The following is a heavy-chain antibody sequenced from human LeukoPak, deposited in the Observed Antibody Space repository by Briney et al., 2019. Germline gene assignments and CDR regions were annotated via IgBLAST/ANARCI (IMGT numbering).Heavy chain of an antibody. CDR1: RYTFTSYY. D-gene: IGHD3-22*01. V-gene: IGHV1-46*01. Sequence: ASVKVSCKASRYTFTSYYMHWVRQAPGQGLEWMGIINPSGGSTSYAQKFQGRVSMTRDMSTSTVYMELSSLRSEDTAVYYCARDTLKYYYDSSGYYLSNWGQGTLVTVSS. J-gene: IGHJ4*02. CDR3: ARDTLKYYYDSSGYYLSN. CDR2: INPSGGST.